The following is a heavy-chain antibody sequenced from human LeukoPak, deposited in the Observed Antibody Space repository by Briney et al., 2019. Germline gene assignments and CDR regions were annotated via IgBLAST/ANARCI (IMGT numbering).Heavy chain of an antibody. J-gene: IGHJ4*02. D-gene: IGHD6-13*01. CDR2: INPNSGGT. CDR1: GYTFTGYY. V-gene: IGHV1-2*02. CDR3: ARPRWSSPPSFDY. Sequence: ASVKVSCKASGYTFTGYYMHWVRQAPGQGLEWMGWINPNSGGTNYAQKFQGRVTMTRDTSISTAYMELSRLRSDDTAVYYCARPRWSSPPSFDYWGQGTLVTVSS.